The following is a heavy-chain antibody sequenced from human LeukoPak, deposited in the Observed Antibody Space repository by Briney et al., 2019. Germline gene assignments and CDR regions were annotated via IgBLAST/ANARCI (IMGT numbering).Heavy chain of an antibody. J-gene: IGHJ4*02. D-gene: IGHD6-25*01. CDR3: ERAFSVAAGTLDDY. V-gene: IGHV3-30-3*01. CDR1: GFTFSSYA. Sequence: GRSLRLSCAASGFTFSSYAMHWVRQAPGKGLEWVAVISYDGSNKYYADSVKGRFTISRDNSKNTLYLQMNSLRAEDTAVYYCERAFSVAAGTLDDYGAQETL. CDR2: ISYDGSNK.